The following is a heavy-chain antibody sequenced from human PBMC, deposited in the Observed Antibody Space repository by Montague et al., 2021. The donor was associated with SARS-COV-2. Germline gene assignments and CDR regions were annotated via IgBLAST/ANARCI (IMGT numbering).Heavy chain of an antibody. CDR1: GFSLTTDGMC. CDR2: IDWDDDK. CDR3: ARNGVEFRGSEKYYSGNWLDP. V-gene: IGHV2-70*11. Sequence: PALVKPTQTLELTCTLSGFSLTTDGMCVSGIRQPPGKALEWLARIDWDDDKNYSTSLKTRLTISKDTPKNQVVLTMTNMNPADTATYYCARNGVEFRGSEKYYSGNWLDPWGQGTLVTVSS. D-gene: IGHD3-10*01. J-gene: IGHJ5*02.